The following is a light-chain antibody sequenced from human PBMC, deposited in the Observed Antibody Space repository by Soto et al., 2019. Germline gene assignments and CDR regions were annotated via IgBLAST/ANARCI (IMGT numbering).Light chain of an antibody. V-gene: IGKV3-15*01. CDR3: QQYYNWPRT. Sequence: MIMTRSPATRSLSPGEVGTLACMASQNIYTNLAWYQQKPGQAPRLLFYGASTRATGLPARFSGTGSGTEFTLTINSLQAEDSAVYYCQQYYNWPRTFGQGTRLEIK. CDR2: GAS. J-gene: IGKJ5*01. CDR1: QNIYTN.